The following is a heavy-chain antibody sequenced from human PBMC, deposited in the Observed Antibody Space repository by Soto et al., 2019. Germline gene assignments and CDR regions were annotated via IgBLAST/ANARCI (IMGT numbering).Heavy chain of an antibody. J-gene: IGHJ4*02. CDR3: ARDSPPGTAYYFDY. CDR2: INPNSGGT. CDR1: GYTFTGYY. Sequence: ASVKVSCKASGYTFTGYYMHWVRQAPGQGLEWMGWINPNSGGTNYAQKFQGRVTMTRDTSISTAYMELSRLRSDDTAVYYGARDSPPGTAYYFDYWGKGTLVTVSS. V-gene: IGHV1-2*02.